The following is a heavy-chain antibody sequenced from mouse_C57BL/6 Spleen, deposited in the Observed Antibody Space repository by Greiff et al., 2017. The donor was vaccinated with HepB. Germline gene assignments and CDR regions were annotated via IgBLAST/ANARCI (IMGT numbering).Heavy chain of an antibody. V-gene: IGHV5-17*01. J-gene: IGHJ2*01. CDR3: ARPLGPHYFDY. Sequence: EVKLQESGGGLVKPGGSLKLSCAASGFTFSDYGMHWVRQAPEKGLEWVAYISSGSSTIYYADTVKGRFTISRDNAKNTLFLQMTSLRSEDTAMYYCARPLGPHYFDYWGQGTTLTVSS. CDR1: GFTFSDYG. CDR2: ISSGSSTI. D-gene: IGHD4-1*01.